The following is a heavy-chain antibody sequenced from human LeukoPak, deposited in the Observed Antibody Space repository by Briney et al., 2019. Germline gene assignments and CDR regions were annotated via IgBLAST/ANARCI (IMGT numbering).Heavy chain of an antibody. V-gene: IGHV4-38-2*02. J-gene: IGHJ6*02. D-gene: IGHD6-13*01. CDR1: GFSISSGYF. CDR3: ASRIAAAGMLDYYGMDV. CDR2: IYHSGST. Sequence: SETLSLTCSVSGFSISSGYFWGWIRQPPGKGLEWIGRIYHSGSTYYDPSLKSRVTISVDMSRNQFSLKLSSVTAADTAVYYCASRIAAAGMLDYYGMDVWGQGTTVTVSS.